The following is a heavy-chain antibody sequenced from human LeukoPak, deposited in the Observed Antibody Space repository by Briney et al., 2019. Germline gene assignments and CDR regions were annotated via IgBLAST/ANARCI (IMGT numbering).Heavy chain of an antibody. V-gene: IGHV5-51*01. CDR2: IYPGDSDT. CDR1: GYSFTSYW. D-gene: IGHD1-7*01. Sequence: GESLKISCKGSGYSFTSYWIGWVRQMPGKGLEWMGIIYPGDSDTRYSPSFQGQVTISADKSISTAYLQWSSLKASDTAMYYCARGVELELRGNWFDPWGQGTLVTVSS. CDR3: ARGVELELRGNWFDP. J-gene: IGHJ5*02.